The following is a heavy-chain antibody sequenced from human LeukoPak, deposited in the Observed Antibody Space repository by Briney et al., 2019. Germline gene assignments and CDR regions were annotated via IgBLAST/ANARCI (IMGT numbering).Heavy chain of an antibody. J-gene: IGHJ6*01. Sequence: GRSLRLSCAASGFTFSSYAVHWVRQAPGEGLEWVAVISYDGSNKYYADSVKGRFTISRDNSKNTLYLQMNSLRAEGTAVYYCARDREIAAAGFFHYYYGMDVWGQRTTVTVSS. CDR2: ISYDGSNK. V-gene: IGHV3-30*04. D-gene: IGHD6-13*01. CDR1: GFTFSSYA. CDR3: ARDREIAAAGFFHYYYGMDV.